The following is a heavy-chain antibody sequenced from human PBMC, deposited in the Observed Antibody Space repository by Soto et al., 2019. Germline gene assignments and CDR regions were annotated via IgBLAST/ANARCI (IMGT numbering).Heavy chain of an antibody. CDR1: GASVSNDTYY. CDR3: ARSQRGRTAFTFDY. D-gene: IGHD3-16*01. CDR2: IYYSGTT. Sequence: QVQLQESGPGLVKPSETLSLTCAVSGASVSNDTYYWSWIRQPPGKGLEWIGYIYYSGTTNYNSYLKSRLSLSVDMSKNQFSLKLASVTAADTAVYFCARSQRGRTAFTFDYWGQGALVTVSS. J-gene: IGHJ4*02. V-gene: IGHV4-61*01.